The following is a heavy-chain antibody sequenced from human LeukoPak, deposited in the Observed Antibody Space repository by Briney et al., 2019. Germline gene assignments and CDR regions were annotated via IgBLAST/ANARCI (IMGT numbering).Heavy chain of an antibody. Sequence: GGSLRLSCAPSGFPFCLYSMNWVRQAPGKGLEWVAYVSTDSRTIYSGDSVKGRFSISRDNDKSLLYLQMENLRVDDTAVYYCTTYFDTTGYFEEAYDTWGQGTLVTVSA. CDR3: TTYFDTTGYFEEAYDT. J-gene: IGHJ4*03. CDR1: GFPFCLYS. CDR2: VSTDSRTI. V-gene: IGHV3-48*01. D-gene: IGHD3-22*01.